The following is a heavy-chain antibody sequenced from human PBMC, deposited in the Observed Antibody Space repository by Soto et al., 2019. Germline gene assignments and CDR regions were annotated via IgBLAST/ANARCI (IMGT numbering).Heavy chain of an antibody. CDR3: ATDSAGRGPFDH. CDR2: TYHTGST. Sequence: XAILSLTCTISGGSFGTNYWSWIRQAPGKGLEWIGYTYHTGSTKYNPSLKSRATISVDTSKNQFSLTLNSAAAADTAVYYCATDSAGRGPFDHWRQGILVTVS. V-gene: IGHV4-59*13. J-gene: IGHJ1*01. D-gene: IGHD3-10*01. CDR1: GGSFGTNY.